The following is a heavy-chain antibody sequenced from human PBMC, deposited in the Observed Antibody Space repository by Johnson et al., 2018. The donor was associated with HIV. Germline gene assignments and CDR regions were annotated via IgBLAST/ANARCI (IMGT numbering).Heavy chain of an antibody. Sequence: QVQLVESGGGVVQSGRALRLSCAASGFTFSNSAMHWVRQAPGKGLEWVAVISYDGDNVYYAASVKGRFTISRDNSKNTLYLQMNSLRVADTAVYYCARDRSLWFRELWPRDAFDMWGQGTKITVSS. CDR2: ISYDGDNV. V-gene: IGHV3-30-3*01. CDR3: ARDRSLWFRELWPRDAFDM. J-gene: IGHJ3*02. CDR1: GFTFSNSA. D-gene: IGHD3-10*01.